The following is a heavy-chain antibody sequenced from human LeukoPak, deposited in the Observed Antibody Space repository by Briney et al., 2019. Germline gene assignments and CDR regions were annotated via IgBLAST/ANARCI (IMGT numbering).Heavy chain of an antibody. D-gene: IGHD2-2*01. J-gene: IGHJ6*03. Sequence: SETLSLTCAVYGGSLSGYYWSWIRQPPGKGLEWIGEINHSGSTNYNPSLKSRVTISVDTSKNQFSLKLSSVTAADTAVYYCARALKIPGYCSSTSCPPFYYYYYMDVWGKGTTVTVSS. V-gene: IGHV4-34*01. CDR2: INHSGST. CDR3: ARALKIPGYCSSTSCPPFYYYYYMDV. CDR1: GGSLSGYY.